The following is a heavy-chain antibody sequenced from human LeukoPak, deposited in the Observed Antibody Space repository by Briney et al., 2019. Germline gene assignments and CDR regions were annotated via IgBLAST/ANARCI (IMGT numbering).Heavy chain of an antibody. CDR1: GVPYSGYY. D-gene: IGHD3-22*01. CDR3: ASLRGTSFYYYSRGYLGY. J-gene: IGHJ4*01. V-gene: IGHV4-34*01. Sequence: SETLSLMCGVYGVPYSGYYSSWIRQPPGKGLEWIGEINHSGSTNYNPSLKSRATISVDTSKSQFSLKLSSVTAADTAVYYCASLRGTSFYYYSRGYLGYWGQGPNGTVPS. CDR2: INHSGST.